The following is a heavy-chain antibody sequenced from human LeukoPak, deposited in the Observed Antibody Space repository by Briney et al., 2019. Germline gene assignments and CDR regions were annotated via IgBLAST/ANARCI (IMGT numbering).Heavy chain of an antibody. V-gene: IGHV4-59*01. CDR3: ARDNYMGGWYWFDP. CDR2: IHYSGNT. CDR1: GGSISDYY. Sequence: SETLFLTCIVSGGSISDYYWSWIRQAPGKGLEWIGHIHYSGNTNYNPSLKSRVTITLDTSMNQFSLKVNFVTAADTAVYFCARDNYMGGWYWFDPWGQGTLVTVSS. D-gene: IGHD6-19*01. J-gene: IGHJ5*02.